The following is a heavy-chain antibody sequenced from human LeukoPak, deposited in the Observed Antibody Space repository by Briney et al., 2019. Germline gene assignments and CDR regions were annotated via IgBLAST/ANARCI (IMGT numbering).Heavy chain of an antibody. Sequence: GGSLRLPCAASGFTFSDYYMSWIRQAPGKGLEWVSYISSSSSYTNYADSVKGRFTISRDNAKNSLYLQMNSLRAEDTAVYYCASYYGSGSYYNTIPFDYWGQGTQVTVSS. V-gene: IGHV3-11*06. CDR3: ASYYGSGSYYNTIPFDY. J-gene: IGHJ4*02. CDR1: GFTFSDYY. D-gene: IGHD3-10*01. CDR2: ISSSSSYT.